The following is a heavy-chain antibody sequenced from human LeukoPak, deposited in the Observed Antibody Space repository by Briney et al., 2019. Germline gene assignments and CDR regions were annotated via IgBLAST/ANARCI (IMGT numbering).Heavy chain of an antibody. J-gene: IGHJ4*02. V-gene: IGHV4-34*01. CDR3: ARDLGYCSGGSCYFDY. CDR1: GGSFSRYY. CDR2: INHSGST. Sequence: PSETLSLTCAVNGGSFSRYYWSWIRQPPGKGLEWIGEINHSGSTNYNPSLKSRVTISVDTSKNQFSLKLSSVTAADTAVYYCARDLGYCSGGSCYFDYWGQGTLVTVSS. D-gene: IGHD2-15*01.